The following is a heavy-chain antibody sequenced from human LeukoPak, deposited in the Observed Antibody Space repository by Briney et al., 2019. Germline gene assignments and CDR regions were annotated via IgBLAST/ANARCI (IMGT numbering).Heavy chain of an antibody. V-gene: IGHV4-34*01. J-gene: IGHJ4*02. Sequence: PSETLSLTCAVYGGSFSGYYWSWIRQPPGKGLEWIGEINHSGGTNYNPPLKSRVTISVDTSKNQFSLKLSSVTAADTAVYYCARGTYYYDSSGHYYVVKNRYYFDYWGQGTPVTVSS. CDR3: ARGTYYYDSSGHYYVVKNRYYFDY. D-gene: IGHD3-22*01. CDR2: INHSGGT. CDR1: GGSFSGYY.